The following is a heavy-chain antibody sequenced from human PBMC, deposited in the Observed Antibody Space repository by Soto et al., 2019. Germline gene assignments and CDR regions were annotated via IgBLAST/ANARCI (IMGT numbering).Heavy chain of an antibody. Sequence: EVQLLESGGGLVQPGGSLRLSCAASGFTFSNYVMTWVRQAPGKGLDWVSSLSGSGDSTHYADSVRGRFTISRDNSKHTLYLQMNRLRAEDTALYYCAKGSSRDGYNWGQGTLVTVSS. CDR1: GFTFSNYV. CDR2: LSGSGDST. D-gene: IGHD5-12*01. V-gene: IGHV3-23*01. CDR3: AKGSSRDGYN. J-gene: IGHJ4*02.